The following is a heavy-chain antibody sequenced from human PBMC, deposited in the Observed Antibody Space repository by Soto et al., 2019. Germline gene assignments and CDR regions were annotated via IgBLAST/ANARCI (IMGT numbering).Heavy chain of an antibody. V-gene: IGHV1-2*02. CDR2: MKPDDGGP. Sequence: ASVKVFCKSSGYILSDYCIHWVRQAPGQGLEWLGWMKPDDGGPNYAQNFQGRVIMTRDTSTDTDYMELTRLTSDDTAVYFCVRDLRRQWRRLDPESYTGMDVWGQGTTVTVSS. CDR3: VRDLRRQWRRLDPESYTGMDV. D-gene: IGHD5-12*01. CDR1: GYILSDYC. J-gene: IGHJ6*02.